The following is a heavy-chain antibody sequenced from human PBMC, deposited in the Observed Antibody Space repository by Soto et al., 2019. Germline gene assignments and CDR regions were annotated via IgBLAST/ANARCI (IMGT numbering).Heavy chain of an antibody. V-gene: IGHV1-2*02. D-gene: IGHD3-3*01. CDR3: ASQNPGYYDFWSGYPPDYYYYGMDV. CDR1: GYTFTGYY. CDR2: INPNSGGT. Sequence: GASVKVSCKASGYTFTGYYMHWVRQAPGQGLEWMGWINPNSGGTNYAQKFQGRVTMTRDTSISTAYMELSRLRSDDTAVYYCASQNPGYYDFWSGYPPDYYYYGMDVWGQGTTVTVSS. J-gene: IGHJ6*02.